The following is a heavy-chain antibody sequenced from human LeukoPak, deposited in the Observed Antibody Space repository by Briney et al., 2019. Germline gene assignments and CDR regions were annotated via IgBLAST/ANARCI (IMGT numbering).Heavy chain of an antibody. D-gene: IGHD3-3*01. CDR1: GGSISSYY. V-gene: IGHV4-59*01. CDR2: IYYSGST. J-gene: IGHJ6*02. CDR3: ATYEGYYYGMDV. Sequence: SETLSLTCTVAGGSISSYYWSWVRQPPGKGLEWIGYIYYSGSTNYNPSLKSRVTISVDTSKNQFSLKLSSVTAADTAVYYCATYEGYYYGMDVWGQGTTVTVSS.